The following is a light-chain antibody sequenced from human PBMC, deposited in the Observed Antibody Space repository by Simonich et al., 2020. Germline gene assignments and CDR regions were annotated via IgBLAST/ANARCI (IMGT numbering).Light chain of an antibody. Sequence: EIVMTQSPATLSVSPGERATLSCRASQSVSSNLAWYQQKPGQAPRLLIYGASTRATGIPARFIGSGSGTEFTVTISSMQSEDFAVYYCQQYNNWPPITFGQGTRLEIK. CDR2: GAS. J-gene: IGKJ5*01. V-gene: IGKV3-15*01. CDR1: QSVSSN. CDR3: QQYNNWPPIT.